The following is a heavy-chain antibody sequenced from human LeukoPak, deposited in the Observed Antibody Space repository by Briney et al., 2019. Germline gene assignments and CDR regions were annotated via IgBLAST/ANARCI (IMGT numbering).Heavy chain of an antibody. CDR1: GFTVSSNY. V-gene: IGHV3-53*01. D-gene: IGHD6-13*01. CDR3: AKDPYSSSWSAPFDY. CDR2: IYSGGST. J-gene: IGHJ4*02. Sequence: PGGSLRLSCAASGFTVSSNYMSWVRQAPGKGLEWVSVIYSGGSTYYADSVKGRFTISRDNSKNTLYLQMNSLRAEDTAVYYCAKDPYSSSWSAPFDYWGQGTLVTVSS.